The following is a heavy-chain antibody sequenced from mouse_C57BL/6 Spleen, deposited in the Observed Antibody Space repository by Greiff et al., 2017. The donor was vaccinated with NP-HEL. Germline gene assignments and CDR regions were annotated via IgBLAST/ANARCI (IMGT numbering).Heavy chain of an antibody. CDR1: GYTFTSYW. CDR2: IHPNSGST. J-gene: IGHJ3*01. D-gene: IGHD2-4*01. V-gene: IGHV1-64*01. CDR3: ARPNSHYDEGFAY. Sequence: QVQLQQPGAELVKPGASVKLSCKASGYTFTSYWMHWVKQRPGQGLEWIGMIHPNSGSTNYNEKFKSKATLTVDKSSSTAYMQRSSLTSEDSAVYYCARPNSHYDEGFAYWGQGTLVTVSA.